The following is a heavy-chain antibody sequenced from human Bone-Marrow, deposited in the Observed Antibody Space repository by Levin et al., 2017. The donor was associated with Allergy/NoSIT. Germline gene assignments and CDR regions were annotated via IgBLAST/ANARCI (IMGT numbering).Heavy chain of an antibody. J-gene: IGHJ4*02. CDR1: GFTFSSYG. CDR2: ISYDGSNK. D-gene: IGHD3-3*01. Sequence: GGSLRLSCAASGFTFSSYGMHWVRQAPGKGLEWVAVISYDGSNKYYADSVKGRFTISRDNSKNTLYLQMNSLRAEDTAVYYCAKGYRYDFWSGYYFIYWGQGTLVTVSS. V-gene: IGHV3-30*18. CDR3: AKGYRYDFWSGYYFIY.